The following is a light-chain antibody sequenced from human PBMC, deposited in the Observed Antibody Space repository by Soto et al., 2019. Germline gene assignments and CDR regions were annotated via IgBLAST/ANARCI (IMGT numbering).Light chain of an antibody. Sequence: QSVLTQPPSASGTPGQRVTISCSGSSSNIGSNTVNWYQQLPGTAPKLLIYSTNQRPSGVPDRFSGSKSGTSASLAISGLQSEDEADYYCAAGDDRLTGYVFGPGTKVTVL. CDR3: AAGDDRLTGYV. CDR2: STN. J-gene: IGLJ1*01. V-gene: IGLV1-44*01. CDR1: SSNIGSNT.